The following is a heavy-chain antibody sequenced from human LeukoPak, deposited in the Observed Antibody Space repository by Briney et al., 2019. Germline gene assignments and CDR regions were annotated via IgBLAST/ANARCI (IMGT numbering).Heavy chain of an antibody. J-gene: IGHJ4*02. CDR2: IYYSGST. CDR1: GGSISSGGYY. D-gene: IGHD1-26*01. V-gene: IGHV4-31*03. Sequence: SETLSLTCTVSGGSISSGGYYWSWIRQHPGKGLEWIGYIYYSGSTYYNPSLKSRVTISVDTSKNQFSLKLSSVTAADTAVYYCARAYSGSYLDFDYWGQGTLVTASS. CDR3: ARAYSGSYLDFDY.